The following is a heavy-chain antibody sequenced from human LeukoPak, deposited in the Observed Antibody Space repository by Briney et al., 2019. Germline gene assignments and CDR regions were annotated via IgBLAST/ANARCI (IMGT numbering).Heavy chain of an antibody. CDR1: GGTFSSYA. D-gene: IGHD3-22*01. CDR3: ARGSPVDYDSSGYYYHFDY. Sequence: ASVKVSCKASGGTFSSYAISWVRQAPGQGLEWMGGIIPIFGTANYVQKFQGRVTITTDESTSTAYMELSSLRSEDTAVYYCARGSPVDYDSSGYYYHFDYWGQGTLVTVSS. V-gene: IGHV1-69*05. CDR2: IIPIFGTA. J-gene: IGHJ4*02.